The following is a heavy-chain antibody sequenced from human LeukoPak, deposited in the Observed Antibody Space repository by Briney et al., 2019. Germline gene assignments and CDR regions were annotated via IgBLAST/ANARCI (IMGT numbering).Heavy chain of an antibody. D-gene: IGHD1-26*01. Sequence: ASVKVSCKASGYTFTSYYMHWVRQAPGQGLEWMGIINPSGGSTSYAQKFQGRVTMTRDMSTSTVYMELSSLRSEDTAVYYCARSSGSYYGGYYYYYYMDVWGKGATVTISS. V-gene: IGHV1-46*01. CDR1: GYTFTSYY. J-gene: IGHJ6*03. CDR3: ARSSGSYYGGYYYYYYMDV. CDR2: INPSGGST.